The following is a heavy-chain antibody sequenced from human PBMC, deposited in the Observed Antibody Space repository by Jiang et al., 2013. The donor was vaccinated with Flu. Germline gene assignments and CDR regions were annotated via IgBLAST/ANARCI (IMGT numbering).Heavy chain of an antibody. CDR1: YA. V-gene: IGHV1-69*04. CDR2: IIPILGIA. Sequence: YAISWVRQAPGQGLEWMGRIIPILGIANYAQKFQGRVTITADKSTSTAYMELSSLRSEDTAVYYCAREVDNWFDPWGQGTLVTVSS. CDR3: AREVDNWFDP. D-gene: IGHD2-15*01. J-gene: IGHJ5*02.